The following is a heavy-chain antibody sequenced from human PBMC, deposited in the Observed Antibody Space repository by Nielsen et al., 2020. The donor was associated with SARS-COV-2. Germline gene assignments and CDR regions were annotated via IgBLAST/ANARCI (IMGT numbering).Heavy chain of an antibody. Sequence: GGSLRLSCAASGFTFSNYEMNWVRQAPGKGLEWVSYISSGGPTIYYAASVKGRFTISRDNAKNSLYLQMNSLRAGDTAVYYCARDQYDSFDLWGQGTMVTVSS. CDR1: GFTFSNYE. CDR2: ISSGGPTI. V-gene: IGHV3-48*03. CDR3: ARDQYDSFDL. J-gene: IGHJ3*01.